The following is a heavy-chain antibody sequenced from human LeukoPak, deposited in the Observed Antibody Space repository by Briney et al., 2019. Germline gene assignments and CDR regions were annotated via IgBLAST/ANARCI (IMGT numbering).Heavy chain of an antibody. D-gene: IGHD3-22*01. CDR2: ISSSSSYI. CDR1: GFTFSSYS. J-gene: IGHJ4*02. V-gene: IGHV3-21*01. CDR3: ARGLHFPPYYYDSSGYSYFDY. Sequence: GGSLRLSCAASGFTFSSYSMNWVRQAPGKGLEWVSSISSSSSYIYYADSVKGRFTISRDNAKNSLYLQMNSLRAEDTAVYYCARGLHFPPYYYDSSGYSYFDYWGQGTLVTVSS.